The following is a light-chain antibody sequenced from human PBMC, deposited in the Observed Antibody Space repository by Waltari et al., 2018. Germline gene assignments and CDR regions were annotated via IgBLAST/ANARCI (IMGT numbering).Light chain of an antibody. V-gene: IGKV3-20*01. CDR3: QKCGSLPAT. J-gene: IGKJ1*01. CDR1: QSISRY. Sequence: EIMLTQSPGTPSLSPGGRATLSCRASQSISRYLAWYQKKPGQAPRLLNYDASSRATGQANMCSGSGAGEDFGRTSSILEPDVSAVYYCQKCGSLPATFGQGTKVEIK. CDR2: DAS.